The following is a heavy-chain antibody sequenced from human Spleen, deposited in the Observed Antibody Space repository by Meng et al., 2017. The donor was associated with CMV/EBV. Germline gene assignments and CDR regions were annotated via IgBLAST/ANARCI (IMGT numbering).Heavy chain of an antibody. J-gene: IGHJ4*02. CDR1: GFTFSSYA. Sequence: GESLKISCAASGFTFSSYAMSWVRQAPGKGLEWVSAISGSGGSTYYADSVKGRFTISRDNSKNTLYLQMNSLRAEDTAVYYCAKKGHYGGPIWWGQGTLVTVSS. D-gene: IGHD4-23*01. V-gene: IGHV3-23*01. CDR3: AKKGHYGGPIW. CDR2: ISGSGGST.